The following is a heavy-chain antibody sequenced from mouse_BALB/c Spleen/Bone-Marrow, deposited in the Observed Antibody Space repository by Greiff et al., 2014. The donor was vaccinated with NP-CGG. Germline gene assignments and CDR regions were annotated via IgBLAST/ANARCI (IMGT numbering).Heavy chain of an antibody. D-gene: IGHD2-3*01. CDR3: ARGYDGYYGFAY. CDR2: ISSGGST. CDR1: GFTFSSYA. V-gene: IGHV5-6-5*01. Sequence: EVNLVESGGGLVKPGGSLKLSCAASGFTFSSYAMSWVRQTPEKRLEWVASISSGGSTYYPDSVKGRFTISRNNARNILYLQMSSLRSEDTAMYYCARGYDGYYGFAYWGQGTLVTVSA. J-gene: IGHJ3*01.